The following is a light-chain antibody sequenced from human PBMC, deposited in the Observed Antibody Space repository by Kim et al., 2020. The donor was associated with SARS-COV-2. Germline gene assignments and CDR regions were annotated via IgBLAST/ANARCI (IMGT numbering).Light chain of an antibody. V-gene: IGLV3-1*01. Sequence: SVSPGQKASITCYGDKLGDKYACWYQQKPGQSPVLVIYQDSKRPSGIPERFSGSNSGNTATLTISGTQAMDEADYYCQAWDSSTVVFGGGTQLTVL. CDR1: KLGDKY. CDR2: QDS. J-gene: IGLJ3*02. CDR3: QAWDSSTVV.